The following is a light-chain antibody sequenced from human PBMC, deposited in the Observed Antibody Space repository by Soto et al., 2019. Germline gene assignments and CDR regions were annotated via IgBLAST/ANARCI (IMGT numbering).Light chain of an antibody. CDR3: HQYNGWPRT. J-gene: IGKJ1*01. V-gene: IGKV2-28*01. CDR1: QSLLHSNGYKF. CDR2: LAS. Sequence: DIVMTQSPLSLPVMPGEPASISCRSSQSLLHSNGYKFLDWYLQRPGQSPQLLIYLASNRSSGVPDRFSGGGSGTEFTLTITSLQSEDFAVYYCHQYNGWPRTFGQGTKVDIK.